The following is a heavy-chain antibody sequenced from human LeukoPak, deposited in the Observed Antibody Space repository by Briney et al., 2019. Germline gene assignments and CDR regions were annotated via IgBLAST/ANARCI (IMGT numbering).Heavy chain of an antibody. J-gene: IGHJ3*02. V-gene: IGHV3-48*03. D-gene: IGHD3-10*01. CDR3: ARVADYYGSGTLPDDAFDI. CDR1: GFTFSSYE. CDR2: MSRSGRTI. Sequence: PGGCLRLSCAASGFTFSSYEMNWVRQAPGKGLEWVSYMSRSGRTIYYADSVKGRFTISRDNAKNSLYLQMNSLRAEDTAVYYCARVADYYGSGTLPDDAFDIWGQGTMVTVPP.